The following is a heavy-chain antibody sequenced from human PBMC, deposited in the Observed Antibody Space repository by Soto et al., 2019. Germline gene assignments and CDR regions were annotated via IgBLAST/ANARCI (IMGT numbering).Heavy chain of an antibody. CDR1: GGTFSSYA. V-gene: IGHV1-69*06. Sequence: QVQLVQSGAEVKKPGSSVKVSCKASGGTFSSYAISWVRQAPGQGLEWMGGIIPIFGTANYAQKFQGRVTITAGKSTSTAYMELSSLRSEDTAVYYCARDRGGGYCSGGSCYPHYWGQGTLVTVSS. CDR3: ARDRGGGYCSGGSCYPHY. J-gene: IGHJ4*02. CDR2: IIPIFGTA. D-gene: IGHD2-15*01.